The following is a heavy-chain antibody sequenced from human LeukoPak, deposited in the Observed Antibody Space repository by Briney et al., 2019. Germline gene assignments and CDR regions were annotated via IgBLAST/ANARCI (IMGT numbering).Heavy chain of an antibody. CDR3: ARGPPDCSSTSCYAFDAFDI. Sequence: SETLSLTCSVSGDSISYFYWGWIRQPPGKGLEWIGSMYSSGSTYYNPSLKSRVTISVDTSKNQFSLKLSSVTAADTAVYYCARGPPDCSSTSCYAFDAFDIWGQGTMVTVSS. V-gene: IGHV4-39*07. CDR2: MYSSGST. J-gene: IGHJ3*02. D-gene: IGHD2-2*01. CDR1: GDSISYFY.